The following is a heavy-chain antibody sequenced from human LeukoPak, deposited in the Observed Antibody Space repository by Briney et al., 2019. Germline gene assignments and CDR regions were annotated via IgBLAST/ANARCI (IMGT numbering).Heavy chain of an antibody. CDR2: INSDGSYT. CDR3: ATLGTMVRGVIIDY. J-gene: IGHJ4*02. Sequence: PGGSLRLSCAASGFTFSSYWMHWVRQAPGKGLVWVSRINSDGSYTNYADSVKGRFTISRDNAKNTLYLQMNSLRAEDTAVYYCATLGTMVRGVIIDYWGQGTLVTVSS. CDR1: GFTFSSYW. D-gene: IGHD3-10*01. V-gene: IGHV3-74*01.